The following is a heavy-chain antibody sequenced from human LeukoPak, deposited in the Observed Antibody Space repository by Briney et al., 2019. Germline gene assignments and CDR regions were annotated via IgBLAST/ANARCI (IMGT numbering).Heavy chain of an antibody. CDR3: ARGAFNYYDTIGYSNDAFDI. CDR2: ISYSGST. CDR1: GGSISSGGHY. Sequence: SQTLSLTCTVSGGSISSGGHYWSWVRQHPGKGLEWIAYISYSGSTYYNPSLKSRIIISVDTSKNRFSLKLSSVTAADTAVYFCARGAFNYYDTIGYSNDAFDIWGQGTMVTVSS. D-gene: IGHD3-22*01. V-gene: IGHV4-31*03. J-gene: IGHJ3*02.